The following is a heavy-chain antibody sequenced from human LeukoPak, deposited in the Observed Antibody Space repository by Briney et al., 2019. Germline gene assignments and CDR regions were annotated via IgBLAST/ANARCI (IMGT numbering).Heavy chain of an antibody. V-gene: IGHV4-59*08. D-gene: IGHD3-3*01. CDR1: GDSISSYY. J-gene: IGHJ6*03. CDR3: ARLSEGVVTLYYMDV. CDR2: IYYSGST. Sequence: SETLSLTCTVSGDSISSYYWSWIRQPPGKGLEWIGYIYYSGSTNYNPSLKSRVTISVDTSKNQFSLKLSSVTAADTAVYYCARLSEGVVTLYYMDVWGKGTTVTVSS.